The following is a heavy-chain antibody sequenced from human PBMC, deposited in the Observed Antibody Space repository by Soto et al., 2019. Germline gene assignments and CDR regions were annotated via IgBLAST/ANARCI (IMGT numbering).Heavy chain of an antibody. V-gene: IGHV1-18*04. D-gene: IGHD2-2*01. CDR3: VRDVGQYCSTTRCYGGDY. CDR1: GYNFKAYG. CDR2: INPHNGNT. J-gene: IGHJ4*02. Sequence: GASVKVSCKASGYNFKAYGISWVRRAPGQGLEWMGWINPHNGNTTYAQGLQGWVTLTTDTSTSTAHLEVRSLRSDDTAMYYCVRDVGQYCSTTRCYGGDYWGQGSLVTVSS.